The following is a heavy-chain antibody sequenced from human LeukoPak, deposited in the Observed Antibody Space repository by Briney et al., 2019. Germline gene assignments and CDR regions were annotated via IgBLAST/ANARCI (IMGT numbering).Heavy chain of an antibody. CDR2: IYYTGST. J-gene: IGHJ4*02. Sequence: PSETLSLTCTVSGGSISNYFWSWIRQPPGKGLEWIGYIYYTGSTNYNPSLKSRVTISVGTSKNQFSLKLSSVTAADTAVYYCASGNWGSNWFSDYWGQGTLVTVSS. D-gene: IGHD7-27*01. V-gene: IGHV4-59*01. CDR3: ASGNWGSNWFSDY. CDR1: GGSISNYF.